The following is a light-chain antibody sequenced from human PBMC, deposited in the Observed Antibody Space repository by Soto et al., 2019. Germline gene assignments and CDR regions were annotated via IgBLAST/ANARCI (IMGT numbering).Light chain of an antibody. CDR2: DAS. CDR3: QQRYNWPLS. Sequence: EIVLTQSPATLSLSPGDRATLSCRASQSVTSYLAWYQQKPGQAPRLLIYDASNRATGIPARFSGSGSGTDFPRTIRSLEPEDFAVYYCQQRYNWPLSFGGGTKVEIK. CDR1: QSVTSY. J-gene: IGKJ4*02. V-gene: IGKV3-11*01.